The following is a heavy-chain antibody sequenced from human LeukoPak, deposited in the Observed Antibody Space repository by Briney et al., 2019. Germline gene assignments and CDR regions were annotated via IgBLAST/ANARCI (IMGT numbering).Heavy chain of an antibody. D-gene: IGHD3-22*01. CDR2: IYPGDSDT. J-gene: IGHJ3*02. Sequence: GEPLKISCKGSGYSFTNYWIGCVRQMPGKGLEWMGLIYPGDSDTKYSPSFQGQVTISADKFISNAYLQWSSLKASDTAMYYCARRHYDRSAFDIWGQGTMVTVSS. V-gene: IGHV5-51*01. CDR1: GYSFTNYW. CDR3: ARRHYDRSAFDI.